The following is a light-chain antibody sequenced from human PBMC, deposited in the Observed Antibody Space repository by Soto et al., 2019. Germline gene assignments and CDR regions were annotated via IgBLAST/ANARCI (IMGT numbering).Light chain of an antibody. J-gene: IGKJ1*01. V-gene: IGKV3-15*01. CDR2: GAA. Sequence: EIVMTQSPATLAVSPGERATLSRRASQSVGSTLAWYQQRPGQAPRLLIYGAATRVTGIPARFSGSGSGTEFTLTISSLQSEDFAVYYCHQYNKWPPKFGQGTKVEIK. CDR1: QSVGST. CDR3: HQYNKWPPK.